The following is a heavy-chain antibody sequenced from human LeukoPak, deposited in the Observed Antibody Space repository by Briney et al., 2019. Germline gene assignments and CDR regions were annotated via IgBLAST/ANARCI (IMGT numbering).Heavy chain of an antibody. CDR3: ARQTTVVSHDY. Sequence: ASVKVSCKASGYAFSNHYMHWVRQAPGQELEWMGIINPSGGSTTYAQKFQGRLTVTRDTSTGTVYMELSGLRSDDTAVYYCARQTTVVSHDYWGQGTLVTVSS. D-gene: IGHD4-23*01. V-gene: IGHV1-46*01. J-gene: IGHJ4*02. CDR2: INPSGGST. CDR1: GYAFSNHY.